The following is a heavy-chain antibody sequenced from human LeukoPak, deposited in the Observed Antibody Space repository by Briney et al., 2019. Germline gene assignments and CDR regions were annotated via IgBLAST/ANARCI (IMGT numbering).Heavy chain of an antibody. CDR1: GFTFSSYS. Sequence: AGGSLRLSCAASGFTFSSYSMNWVRLAPGKGLEWVTVIYSGGSTYYADSVKGRFTISRDNSKNTLYLQMNSLRAEDTAVYYCARLNSFITMVRGVINWFDPWGQGTLVTVSS. D-gene: IGHD3-10*01. V-gene: IGHV3-53*01. CDR3: ARLNSFITMVRGVINWFDP. J-gene: IGHJ5*02. CDR2: IYSGGST.